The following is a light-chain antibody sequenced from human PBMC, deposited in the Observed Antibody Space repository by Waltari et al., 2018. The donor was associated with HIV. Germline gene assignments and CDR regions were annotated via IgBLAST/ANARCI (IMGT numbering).Light chain of an antibody. J-gene: IGLJ3*02. CDR1: SSHTGSTH. CDR2: RSN. CDR3: ATWDDSLNGRV. V-gene: IGLV1-44*01. Sequence: SMLTPPPSASGPPGPRVPIACSGRSSHTGSTHLNWYQQLPGTAPKLLIYRSNHRPSWVPDRFSGSKSGPSASLAISGLQSEDEADYYCATWDDSLNGRVFGGGTKLTVL.